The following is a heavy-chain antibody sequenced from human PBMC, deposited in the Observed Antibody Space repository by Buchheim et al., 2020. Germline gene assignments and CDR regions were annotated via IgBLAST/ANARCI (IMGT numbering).Heavy chain of an antibody. CDR2: ISYDGSNK. CDR3: AKDLSGRWLVMYYFDY. D-gene: IGHD3-10*01. J-gene: IGHJ4*02. CDR1: GFTFSSYG. V-gene: IGHV3-30*18. Sequence: QVQLVESGGGVVQPGRSLRLSCAASGFTFSSYGMHWVRQAPGKGLEWVAVISYDGSNKYYADSVKGRFTISRDNSKNTLDLQMNSLRAEDTAVYYCAKDLSGRWLVMYYFDYWGQGTL.